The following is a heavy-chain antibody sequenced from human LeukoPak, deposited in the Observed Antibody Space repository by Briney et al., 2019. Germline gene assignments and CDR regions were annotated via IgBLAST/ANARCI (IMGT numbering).Heavy chain of an antibody. Sequence: GGSPRLSCAASGFSFSSYVMNWARQAPGKGLEWVSTIGTYGNNKFYTDSVKGRFTISRDNSKNTLHLQMNSLRAEDAAIYYCAKGLSSSYFDYWGQGTLVTVSS. V-gene: IGHV3-23*01. D-gene: IGHD3-16*02. CDR2: IGTYGNNK. J-gene: IGHJ4*02. CDR3: AKGLSSSYFDY. CDR1: GFSFSSYV.